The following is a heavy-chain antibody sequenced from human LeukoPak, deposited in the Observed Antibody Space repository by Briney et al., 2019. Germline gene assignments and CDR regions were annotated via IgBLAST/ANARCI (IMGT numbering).Heavy chain of an antibody. CDR2: INPNSGGT. V-gene: IGHV1-2*02. D-gene: IGHD2-2*01. J-gene: IGHJ6*02. CDR3: ARGDMGYCSSTSCYVGYYYYGMDV. Sequence: ASVKVSCKASGYTFTAYYIHWVRQAPGQGLEWMGWINPNSGGTSYAQSFQGRVAMTRDTSISTAYMELSRLRSDDTAVYYCARGDMGYCSSTSCYVGYYYYGMDVWGQGTTVTVSS. CDR1: GYTFTAYY.